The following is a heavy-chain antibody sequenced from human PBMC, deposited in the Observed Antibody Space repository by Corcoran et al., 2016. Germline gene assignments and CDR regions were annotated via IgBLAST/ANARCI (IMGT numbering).Heavy chain of an antibody. CDR1: GYSFTSYW. Sequence: EVQLVQSGAEVKKPGESLKISCKGSGYSFTSYWIGWVRQMPGKGLEWMGIIYPGDSDTRYSPSFQGQVTISADKSISPAYLQWSSLKPSDTAWDYCARRTKGGAYCGGDCYSDAFDIWGQGTMVTVS. CDR2: IYPGDSDT. V-gene: IGHV5-51*01. CDR3: ARRTKGGAYCGGDCYSDAFDI. J-gene: IGHJ3*02. D-gene: IGHD2-21*02.